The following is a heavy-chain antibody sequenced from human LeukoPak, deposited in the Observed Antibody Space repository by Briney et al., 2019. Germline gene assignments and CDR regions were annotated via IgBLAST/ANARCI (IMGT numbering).Heavy chain of an antibody. V-gene: IGHV1-69*05. CDR2: IIPTFGTA. Sequence: ASVKVSCKASGGTFSSYAISWVRQAPGQGLEWMGRIIPTFGTANYAQKFQGRVTITTDESTSTAYMELSSLRSEDTAVYYCARDLTPYYYDSSGYHALDYWGQGTLVTVSS. CDR3: ARDLTPYYYDSSGYHALDY. J-gene: IGHJ4*02. CDR1: GGTFSSYA. D-gene: IGHD3-22*01.